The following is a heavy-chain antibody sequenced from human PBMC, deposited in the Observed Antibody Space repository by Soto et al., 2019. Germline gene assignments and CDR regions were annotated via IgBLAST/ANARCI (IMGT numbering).Heavy chain of an antibody. Sequence: PGGSLRLSCAASGFTFSSYWMSWVRQAPGKGLEWVANIKQDGSEKYYVDSVKGRFTISRDNAKNTLYLQMNSLRAEDTAVYYCARDSGEPAPRTPPYYYYYMDVWGKGTTVTGSS. D-gene: IGHD3-10*01. CDR3: ARDSGEPAPRTPPYYYYYMDV. CDR1: GFTFSSYW. CDR2: IKQDGSEK. J-gene: IGHJ6*03. V-gene: IGHV3-7*01.